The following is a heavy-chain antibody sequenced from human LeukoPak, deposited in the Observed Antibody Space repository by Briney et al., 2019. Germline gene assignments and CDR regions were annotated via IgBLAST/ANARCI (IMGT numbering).Heavy chain of an antibody. Sequence: VGSLRLSCSVSGFTVSNNYMSWVRQAPGKGLEWVSVIYGGRNNTHYADSVKGRFTISGDNSKNTVYLQMNSLTAEDTAAYYCAREFRQTYNSGWSLDYWGQATLVTVSS. J-gene: IGHJ4*02. CDR1: GFTVSNNY. V-gene: IGHV3-53*01. D-gene: IGHD6-19*01. CDR2: IYGGRNNT. CDR3: AREFRQTYNSGWSLDY.